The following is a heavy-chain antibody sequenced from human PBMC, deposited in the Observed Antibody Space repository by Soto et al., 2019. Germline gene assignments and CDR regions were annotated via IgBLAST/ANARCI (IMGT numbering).Heavy chain of an antibody. Sequence: QVQLVQSGAEVKKPGSSVKVSCKASGGTFSSYAISWVRQAPGQGLEWMGGIIPIFGTANYAQKFQGRVTITADESTSTAYMELTSLRSEDTAVYYCARGSVRYYGSGSNQYDYCMYVWGQGTTVTVSS. CDR3: ARGSVRYYGSGSNQYDYCMYV. D-gene: IGHD3-10*01. CDR2: IIPIFGTA. J-gene: IGHJ6*02. V-gene: IGHV1-69*01. CDR1: GGTFSSYA.